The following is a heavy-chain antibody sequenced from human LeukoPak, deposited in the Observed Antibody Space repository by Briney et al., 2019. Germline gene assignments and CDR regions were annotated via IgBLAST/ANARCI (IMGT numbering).Heavy chain of an antibody. Sequence: TPSETLSLTCAVYGGSFSGYYWSWVRQPPGKGLEWIGEINHSGSTNYNPSLKSRVTISVDTSKNQFSLKLSSVTAADTAVYYCARPGSRCSSTSCRRGHWLDPWGQGTLVTVSS. J-gene: IGHJ5*02. CDR3: ARPGSRCSSTSCRRGHWLDP. CDR2: INHSGST. D-gene: IGHD2-2*01. CDR1: GGSFSGYY. V-gene: IGHV4-34*01.